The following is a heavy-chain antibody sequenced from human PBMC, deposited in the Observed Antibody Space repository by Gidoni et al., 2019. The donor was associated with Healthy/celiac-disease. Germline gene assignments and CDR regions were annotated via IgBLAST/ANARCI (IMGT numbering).Heavy chain of an antibody. D-gene: IGHD3-3*01. CDR2: ISYDGSNK. V-gene: IGHV3-30*18. Sequence: QVQLVESGGGVVQPGRSLRLSCAAPGFTFSSYGMHCVRQAPGKGLEWVAVISYDGSNKYYADSVKGRFTISRDNSKNTLYLQMNSLRAEDTAVYYCAKETLRFLEWLSGYYYGMDVWGQGTTVTVSS. J-gene: IGHJ6*02. CDR3: AKETLRFLEWLSGYYYGMDV. CDR1: GFTFSSYG.